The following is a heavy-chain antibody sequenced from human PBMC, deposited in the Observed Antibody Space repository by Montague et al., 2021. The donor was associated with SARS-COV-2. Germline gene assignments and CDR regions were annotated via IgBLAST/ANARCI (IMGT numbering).Heavy chain of an antibody. CDR3: ARVAGGYYHDSSAYFDY. Sequence: SETLSLTCAVYGGAFGGYYWSWIRQPPGKGLDWIGEINQSGSTNXNPSLKSRVTLSVDTSKKQFSLKLSSLTAADTAVYYCARVAGGYYHDSSAYFDYWGQGSLVTVSS. V-gene: IGHV4-34*01. J-gene: IGHJ4*02. D-gene: IGHD3-22*01. CDR1: GGAFGGYY. CDR2: INQSGST.